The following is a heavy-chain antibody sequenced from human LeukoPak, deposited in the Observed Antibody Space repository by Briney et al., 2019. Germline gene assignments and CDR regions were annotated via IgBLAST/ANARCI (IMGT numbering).Heavy chain of an antibody. Sequence: GASVKVSCKASGGTFSSYAISWVRQAPGQGLEWMGGIIPIFGTANYAQKFQGRVTITADKSTSTAYMELSSLRSEDTAVYYCARGASSSENTIPYNWFDPWGQGTLVTVSS. CDR1: GGTFSSYA. CDR3: ARGASSSENTIPYNWFDP. D-gene: IGHD3-9*01. V-gene: IGHV1-69*06. CDR2: IIPIFGTA. J-gene: IGHJ5*02.